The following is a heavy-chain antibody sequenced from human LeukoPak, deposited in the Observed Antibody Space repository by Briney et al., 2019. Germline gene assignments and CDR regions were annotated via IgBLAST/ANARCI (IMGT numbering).Heavy chain of an antibody. V-gene: IGHV5-51*01. CDR2: IFPGDSDT. CDR1: GYSFTTNW. J-gene: IGHJ4*02. D-gene: IGHD6-13*01. Sequence: GESLKIFCKASGYSFTTNWIGWVRQVPGQGLEWMGIIFPGDSDTRYSPSFQGQVTISADKSISTAYLQWRSLKASDTAIYYCAKSSYRGAIAAAGVDYWGQGTLVTVSS. CDR3: AKSSYRGAIAAAGVDY.